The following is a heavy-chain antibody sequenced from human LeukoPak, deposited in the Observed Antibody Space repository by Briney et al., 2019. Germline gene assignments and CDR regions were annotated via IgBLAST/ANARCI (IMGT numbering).Heavy chain of an antibody. V-gene: IGHV3-23*01. CDR3: ARVRMGDDFNPFDY. D-gene: IGHD3-16*01. CDR2: ITGGHYAT. Sequence: PGGSLRLSCAASGFSFSSFAMTWVRQAPGKGLEWVSSITGGHYATYNTDSVKGRFTISRDTAKNTLYLQMNSLRAEDTAVYYCARVRMGDDFNPFDYWGQGTLVTVSS. J-gene: IGHJ4*02. CDR1: GFSFSSFA.